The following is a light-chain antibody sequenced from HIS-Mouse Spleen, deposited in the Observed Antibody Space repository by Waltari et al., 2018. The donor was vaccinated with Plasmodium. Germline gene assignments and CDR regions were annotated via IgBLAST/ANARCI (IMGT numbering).Light chain of an antibody. CDR3: QQYNNWPAWT. Sequence: EIVMTQSPATLSVSPGERATLSCRASQSFSSNFAWYQQKPGQAPRLLIYGASTRATGIPARFSGSGSGTEFTLTISSLQSEDFAVYYCQQYNNWPAWTFGQGTKVEIK. J-gene: IGKJ1*01. CDR1: QSFSSN. V-gene: IGKV3-15*01. CDR2: GAS.